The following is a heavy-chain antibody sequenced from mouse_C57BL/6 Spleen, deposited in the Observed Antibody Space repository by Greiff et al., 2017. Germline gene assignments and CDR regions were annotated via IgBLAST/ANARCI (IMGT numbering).Heavy chain of an antibody. V-gene: IGHV1-85*01. CDR1: GYTFTSYD. D-gene: IGHD2-5*01. CDR3: ARYYSNFFYAMDY. CDR2: IYPRDGST. Sequence: VQLQQSGPELVKPGASVKLSCKASGYTFTSYDINWVKQSPGQGLEWIGWIYPRDGSTKYNEKFKGKGTLTIDTSSSTTYLELHSLTSEDAAVYFCARYYSNFFYAMDYWGQGTSVTVSS. J-gene: IGHJ4*01.